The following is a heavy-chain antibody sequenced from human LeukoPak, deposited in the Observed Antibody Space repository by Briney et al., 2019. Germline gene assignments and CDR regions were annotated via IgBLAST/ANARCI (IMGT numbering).Heavy chain of an antibody. CDR3: ARGWELPRNFDY. CDR2: INHSGST. Sequence: SETLSLTCAVYGGSFSGYYWSWIRQPPGKGLERIGEINHSGSTNYNPSLKSRVTISVDTSKNQFSLKLSSVTAADTAVYYCARGWELPRNFDYWGQGTLVTVSS. D-gene: IGHD1-26*01. J-gene: IGHJ4*02. V-gene: IGHV4-34*01. CDR1: GGSFSGYY.